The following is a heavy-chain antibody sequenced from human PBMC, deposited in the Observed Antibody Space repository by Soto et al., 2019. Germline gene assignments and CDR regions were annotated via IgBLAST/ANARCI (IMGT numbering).Heavy chain of an antibody. CDR3: ARVWGYYFDY. J-gene: IGHJ4*02. Sequence: QVQLQESGPGLVKPSETLSLTCTVSGGSISSYYWSWIRQPPGKGLEWIGYIYYSGSTNYNPSLTSRVPISVDTSKNQFSLKLSSVTAADTAVYYCARVWGYYFDYWGQGTLVTVSS. CDR2: IYYSGST. D-gene: IGHD2-21*01. V-gene: IGHV4-59*01. CDR1: GGSISSYY.